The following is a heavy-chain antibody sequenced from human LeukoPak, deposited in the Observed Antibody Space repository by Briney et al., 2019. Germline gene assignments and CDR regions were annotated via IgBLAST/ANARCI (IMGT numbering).Heavy chain of an antibody. Sequence: VASVKVSCKASGYTFTSYGISWVRQAPGQGLEWMGWISAYNGNTNYAQKLQGRVTMTTDTSTSTAYMELRSLRSDDTAVYYCARVEGFYYVGFLPFDYWGQGTLVTVSS. V-gene: IGHV1-18*01. D-gene: IGHD3-10*02. CDR2: ISAYNGNT. J-gene: IGHJ4*02. CDR1: GYTFTSYG. CDR3: ARVEGFYYVGFLPFDY.